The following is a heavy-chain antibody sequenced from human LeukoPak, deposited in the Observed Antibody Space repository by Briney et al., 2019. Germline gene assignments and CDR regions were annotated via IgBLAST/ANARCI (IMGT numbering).Heavy chain of an antibody. CDR3: AKDWGSSGWYNWFDP. CDR1: GFTIANHG. D-gene: IGHD6-19*01. CDR2: ISHDGAAV. Sequence: GGSLRLSCVVSGFTIANHGMHWVRQAPGKGLEWVAMISHDGAAVYYGDSVKGRLTISRDNSNNTLYLQMNSLRVEDTAVYYCAKDWGSSGWYNWFDPWGQGTLVTVSS. V-gene: IGHV3-30*18. J-gene: IGHJ5*02.